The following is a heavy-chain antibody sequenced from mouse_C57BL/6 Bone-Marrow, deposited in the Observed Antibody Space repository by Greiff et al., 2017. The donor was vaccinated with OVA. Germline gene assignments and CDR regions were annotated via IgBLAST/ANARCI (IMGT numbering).Heavy chain of an antibody. CDR3: ARPYYDYYYYAMDY. D-gene: IGHD2-4*01. Sequence: DVMLVESGGGLVQPGGSLKLSCAASGFTFSDYYMYWVRQTPEKRLEWVAYISNGGGSTYYPDTVKGRFTISRDNAKNTLYLQMSRLKSEDTAMYYCARPYYDYYYYAMDYWGQGTSVTVSS. J-gene: IGHJ4*01. V-gene: IGHV5-12*01. CDR1: GFTFSDYY. CDR2: ISNGGGST.